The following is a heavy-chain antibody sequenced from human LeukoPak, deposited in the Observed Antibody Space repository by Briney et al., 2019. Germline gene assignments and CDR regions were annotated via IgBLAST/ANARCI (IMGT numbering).Heavy chain of an antibody. CDR3: ARGLEAAVDY. CDR1: GGSISSGGYY. Sequence: SQTLSLTCTVSGGSISSGGYYWSWIRQPPGKGLEWIGEINHSGSTNYNPSLKSRVTISVDTSKNQFSLKLSSVAAADTAVYYCARGLEAAVDYWGQGTLVTVSS. V-gene: IGHV4-30-2*01. D-gene: IGHD6-13*01. CDR2: INHSGST. J-gene: IGHJ4*02.